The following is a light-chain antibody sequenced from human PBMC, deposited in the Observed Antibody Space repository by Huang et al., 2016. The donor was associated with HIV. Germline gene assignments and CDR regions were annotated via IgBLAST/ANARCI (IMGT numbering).Light chain of an antibody. Sequence: ERVMTQSPATLSVSPGERATLSCRASQSVSSNLAWYQQKPGQAPRLLIYGASTRATGSPARFSGSGSGTEFTLTISSLQSEDFAVYYCQQYNNWPPLTFGGGTKVEIK. CDR3: QQYNNWPPLT. CDR2: GAS. J-gene: IGKJ4*01. V-gene: IGKV3-15*01. CDR1: QSVSSN.